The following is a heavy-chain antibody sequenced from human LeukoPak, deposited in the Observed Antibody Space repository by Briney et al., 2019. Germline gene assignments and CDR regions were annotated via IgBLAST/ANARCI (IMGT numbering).Heavy chain of an antibody. CDR1: GYTFTSYA. V-gene: IGHV7-4-1*02. CDR3: ARDYVLRFLEWSCYGMDA. Sequence: ASVKVSCKASGYTFTSYAMNWVRQAPGQGLEWMGWINTSTGNPTYAQGFTGRFVFSLDTSVSTAYLQISSLKAEDTAVYYCARDYVLRFLEWSCYGMDAWGQGTTVTVSS. J-gene: IGHJ6*02. CDR2: INTSTGNP. D-gene: IGHD3-3*01.